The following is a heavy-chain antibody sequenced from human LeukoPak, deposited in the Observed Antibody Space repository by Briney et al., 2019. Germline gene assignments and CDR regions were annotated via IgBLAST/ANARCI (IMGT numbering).Heavy chain of an antibody. CDR1: GFTFSDYY. CDR2: IKQDGSEK. D-gene: IGHD6-19*01. J-gene: IGHJ6*03. V-gene: IGHV3-7*01. Sequence: HPGGSLRLSCAASGFTFSDYYMSWIRQAPGKGLEWVANIKQDGSEKYYVDSVKGRFTISRDNAKNSLYLQMNSLRAEDTAVYYCARYSSGWFYYYYMDVWGKGTTVTVSS. CDR3: ARYSSGWFYYYYMDV.